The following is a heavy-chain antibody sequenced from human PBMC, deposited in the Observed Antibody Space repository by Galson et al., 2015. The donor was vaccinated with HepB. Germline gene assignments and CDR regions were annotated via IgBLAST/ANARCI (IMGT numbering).Heavy chain of an antibody. CDR1: GYTFTSYG. CDR3: ARDAPNPIVLMVYANDY. CDR2: ISAYNGNT. J-gene: IGHJ4*02. Sequence: SVKVSCKASGYTFTSYGISWVRQAPGQGLEWMGWISAYNGNTNYAQKLQGRVTMTTDTSTSTAYMELRSLRSDDTAVYYCARDAPNPIVLMVYANDYWGQGTLVTVSS. D-gene: IGHD2-8*01. V-gene: IGHV1-18*04.